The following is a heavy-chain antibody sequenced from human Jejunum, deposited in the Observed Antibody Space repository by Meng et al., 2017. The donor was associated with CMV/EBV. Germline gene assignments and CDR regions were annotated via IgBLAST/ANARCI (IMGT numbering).Heavy chain of an antibody. V-gene: IGHV3-48*03. D-gene: IGHD5-12*01. CDR3: ARSKVAMGFDL. CDR2: ISSGGGPQ. Sequence: CTASGFSFRHYAVTWVRQAPGKGLEWVSFISSGGGPQYHADSVKGRFTISSGSAKNSLDLQMNGLRIEDTAIYYCARSKVAMGFDLWGQGTLVTVSS. J-gene: IGHJ5*02. CDR1: GFSFRHYA.